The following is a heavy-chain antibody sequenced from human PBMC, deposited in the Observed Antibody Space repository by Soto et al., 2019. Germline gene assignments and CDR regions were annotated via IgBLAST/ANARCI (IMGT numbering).Heavy chain of an antibody. D-gene: IGHD1-26*01. J-gene: IGHJ6*03. CDR2: IYYSGST. Sequence: SETLSLTCTVSGGSISSYYWSWIRQPPGKGLEWIGYIYYSGSTNYNPSLKSRVTISVDTSKNQFSLKLSSVTAADTAVYYCASGREDYYYSYYMVVWGKGTTVTVSS. CDR1: GGSISSYY. V-gene: IGHV4-59*08. CDR3: ASGREDYYYSYYMVV.